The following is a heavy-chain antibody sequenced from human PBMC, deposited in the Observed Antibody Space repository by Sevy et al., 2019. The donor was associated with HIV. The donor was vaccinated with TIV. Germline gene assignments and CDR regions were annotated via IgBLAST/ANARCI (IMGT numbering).Heavy chain of an antibody. Sequence: ASVKVSCKASGYTFTGYYMHWVRQAPGQGLEWMGWINPNSGGTNYAQKFQGRVTMTRDTSISTAYMELSRLRSDDTAVYYCARELEKSAAGRVGLPSDPWGQGTLVTVSS. CDR3: ARELEKSAAGRVGLPSDP. CDR2: INPNSGGT. CDR1: GYTFTGYY. V-gene: IGHV1-2*02. D-gene: IGHD6-13*01. J-gene: IGHJ5*02.